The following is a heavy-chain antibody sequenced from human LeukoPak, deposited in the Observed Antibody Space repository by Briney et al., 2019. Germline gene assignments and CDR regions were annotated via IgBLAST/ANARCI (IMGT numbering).Heavy chain of an antibody. J-gene: IGHJ4*02. Sequence: SETLSLTCTVSGGSISSSSYYWGWIRQPPGKGLEWIGSIYYSGSTYYNPSLKSRVTISVDTSKNQFSPKLSSVTAADTAVYYCARDPADYCSGGSCSIYWGQGTLVTVSS. V-gene: IGHV4-39*07. D-gene: IGHD2-15*01. CDR1: GGSISSSSYY. CDR3: ARDPADYCSGGSCSIY. CDR2: IYYSGST.